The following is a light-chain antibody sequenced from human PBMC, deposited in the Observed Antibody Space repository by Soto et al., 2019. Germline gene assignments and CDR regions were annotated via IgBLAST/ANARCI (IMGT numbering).Light chain of an antibody. CDR3: QRRSDWPAWT. CDR1: QGVSSS. V-gene: IGKV3-11*01. Sequence: EIVLTQSPATLSLSPGERATLSCRASQGVSSSLAWYQQKPGLPPRLLIYDASNRAAGIPARFSGSGSGTDFTFTISILELEDDEFYYYQRRSDWPAWTFGQGTKVEIK. J-gene: IGKJ1*01. CDR2: DAS.